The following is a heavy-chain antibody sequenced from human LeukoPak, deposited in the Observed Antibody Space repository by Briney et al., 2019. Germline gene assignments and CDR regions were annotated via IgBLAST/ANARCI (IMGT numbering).Heavy chain of an antibody. CDR1: GGTFSSYA. Sequence: SVKVSCKASGGTFSSYAISWVRQAPGQGLEWMGGIIPIFGTANYAQKFQGRVTITADESTSTAYMELSSLRSEDTAVYYCAREARQSGYDPEPLDYWGQGTLVIVSS. CDR3: AREARQSGYDPEPLDY. D-gene: IGHD3-3*01. CDR2: IIPIFGTA. J-gene: IGHJ4*02. V-gene: IGHV1-69*13.